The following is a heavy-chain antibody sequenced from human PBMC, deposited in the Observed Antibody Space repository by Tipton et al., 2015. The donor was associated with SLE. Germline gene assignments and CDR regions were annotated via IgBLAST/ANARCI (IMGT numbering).Heavy chain of an antibody. V-gene: IGHV3-48*01. J-gene: IGHJ4*02. CDR3: ARDGEYRKNDDY. D-gene: IGHD3-10*01. CDR2: ISSGGETI. CDR1: GFTFSSYS. Sequence: SLRLSCAASGFTFSSYSMNWVRQAPGKGLEWVSYISSGGETIYYADSVKGRFTISRDNAKNSLYLQMNSLRAKDTAVYYCARDGEYRKNDDYWGQGTLVTVSS.